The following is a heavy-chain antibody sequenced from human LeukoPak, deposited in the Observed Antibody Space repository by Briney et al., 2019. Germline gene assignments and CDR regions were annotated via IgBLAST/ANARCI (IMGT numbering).Heavy chain of an antibody. CDR2: IDIYATKT. CDR1: GFTFSTYA. V-gene: IGHV3-23*05. CDR3: ARDYKADF. Sequence: GGSLRLSCATSGFTFSTYAMTWVRQAPGKGLEWVSAIDIYATKTNYADSVKGRFTISRDNSKNTLYLQMNSLRGEDTAIYYCARDYKADFWGQGSLVTVSS. J-gene: IGHJ4*02. D-gene: IGHD3-10*01.